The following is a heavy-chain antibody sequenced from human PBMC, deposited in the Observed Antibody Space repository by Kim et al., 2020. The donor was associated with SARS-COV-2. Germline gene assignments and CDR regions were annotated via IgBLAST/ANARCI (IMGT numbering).Heavy chain of an antibody. D-gene: IGHD6-19*01. CDR3: AKQVFIAVAGKGFDC. CDR1: GFTFSSSA. J-gene: IGHJ4*02. Sequence: GGSLRLSCAASGFTFSSSAMNWVRQAPGKGLEWVSIITGSGGSTYYADSVKGRFTISRDNSKNTLYLQMNSLRAEDTAVYYCAKQVFIAVAGKGFDCWGQGTLVTVSS. CDR2: ITGSGGST. V-gene: IGHV3-23*01.